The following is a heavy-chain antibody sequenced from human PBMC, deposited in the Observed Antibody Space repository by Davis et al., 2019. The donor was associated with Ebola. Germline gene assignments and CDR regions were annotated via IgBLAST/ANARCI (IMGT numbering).Heavy chain of an antibody. V-gene: IGHV4-59*08. CDR1: GGSISGFY. Sequence: SETLSLTCTASGGSISGFYWSWIRQPPGKGLEWLGYIFSSGTTNYNPSLKRRVTISVDTSKNQFSLKLSSVTAADTAVYYCARHNRIGGNIVVVPAAPYFDYWGQGTLVTVSS. D-gene: IGHD2-2*01. J-gene: IGHJ4*02. CDR2: IFSSGTT. CDR3: ARHNRIGGNIVVVPAAPYFDY.